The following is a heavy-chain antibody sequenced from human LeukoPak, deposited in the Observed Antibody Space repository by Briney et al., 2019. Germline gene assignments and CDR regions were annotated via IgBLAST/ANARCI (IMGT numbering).Heavy chain of an antibody. V-gene: IGHV3-33*01. Sequence: GRSLRLSCAASKFSFSSYGMHWVRQAPGKGLEWVAVIWNDGSKKNYAESVKGRFTISRDNSKNTLYLQVNNLRAEDTAVYYCARDRIRGGLEFDSWGQGTLVTVSS. D-gene: IGHD3-16*01. J-gene: IGHJ5*01. CDR2: IWNDGSKK. CDR1: KFSFSSYG. CDR3: ARDRIRGGLEFDS.